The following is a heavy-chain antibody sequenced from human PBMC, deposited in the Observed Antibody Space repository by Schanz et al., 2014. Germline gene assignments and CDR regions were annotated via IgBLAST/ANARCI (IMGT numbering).Heavy chain of an antibody. Sequence: EVQLLESGGGLVQPGGSLRLSCGSSGFTFSPYWMHWVRQAPGKGLEWVSYVSRSTPDIYYADSVKGRFTISRDNSKNTLFLQMNSLRVEDSAIYYCAKDISDTSGKDDNWGQGTLVTVSS. J-gene: IGHJ4*02. CDR3: AKDISDTSGKDDN. CDR1: GFTFSPYW. CDR2: VSRSTPDI. V-gene: IGHV3-23*01. D-gene: IGHD3-22*01.